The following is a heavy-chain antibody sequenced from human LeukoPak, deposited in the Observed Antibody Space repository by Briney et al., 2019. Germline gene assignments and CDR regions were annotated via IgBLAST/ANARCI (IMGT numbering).Heavy chain of an antibody. CDR1: GFIFSDFT. CDR2: IRNDGSNK. CDR3: AKFNRQYCSSISCYGGFDY. V-gene: IGHV3-30*02. Sequence: GGSLRLSCAASGFIFSDFTIYWVRQAPGKGLEWVAFIRNDGSNKYYADSVKGRFTISRDNSKNTLYLQMNSLRAEDTAVYYCAKFNRQYCSSISCYGGFDYWGQGTLVTVSS. D-gene: IGHD2-2*01. J-gene: IGHJ4*02.